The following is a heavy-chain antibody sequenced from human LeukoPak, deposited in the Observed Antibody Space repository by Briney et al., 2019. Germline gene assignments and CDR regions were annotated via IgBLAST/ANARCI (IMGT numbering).Heavy chain of an antibody. D-gene: IGHD6-13*01. V-gene: IGHV4-59*01. CDR2: LSKSGNT. J-gene: IGHJ4*02. CDR3: ARGYSSSWNYFDY. CDR1: GGSISSYY. Sequence: SETLSLTCTVSGGSISSYYWSWIRLPPGKGLEWIGYLSKSGNTNYNPSLKSRVTISVDTSKKQFSLKLSSVTAADTAVYYCARGYSSSWNYFDYWGQGTLVTVSS.